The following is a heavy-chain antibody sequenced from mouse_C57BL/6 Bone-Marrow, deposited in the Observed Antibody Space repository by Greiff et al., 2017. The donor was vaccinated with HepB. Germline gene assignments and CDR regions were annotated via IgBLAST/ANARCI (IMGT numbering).Heavy chain of an antibody. CDR1: GFSLSTFGMG. V-gene: IGHV8-8*01. D-gene: IGHD2-4*01. CDR2: IWWDDDK. Sequence: TLKVCGPGILQPSQTLSLTCSFSGFSLSTFGMGVGWIRQPSGKGLEWLAHIWWDDDKYYNPALKSRLTISKDTSKNQVFLKIANVDTADTATYNCARIDDYDGPWFAYWGQGTLVTVSA. CDR3: ARIDDYDGPWFAY. J-gene: IGHJ3*01.